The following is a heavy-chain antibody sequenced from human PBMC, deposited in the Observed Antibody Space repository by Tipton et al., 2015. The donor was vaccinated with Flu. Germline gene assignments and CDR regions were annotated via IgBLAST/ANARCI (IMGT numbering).Heavy chain of an antibody. D-gene: IGHD6-19*01. J-gene: IGHJ4*02. V-gene: IGHV4-38-2*02. Sequence: TLSLTCTVSGYSISSGYYWGWIRHPPGKGLEWIGSIYHSGSTYYNPSLKSRVTISVDTSKNQFYLKLSSVTAADTAVYYCARGPEQWLVNPHYFDYWGQGTLATVSS. CDR3: ARGPEQWLVNPHYFDY. CDR1: GYSISSGYY. CDR2: IYHSGST.